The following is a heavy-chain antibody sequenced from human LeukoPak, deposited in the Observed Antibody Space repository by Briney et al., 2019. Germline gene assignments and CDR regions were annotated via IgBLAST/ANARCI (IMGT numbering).Heavy chain of an antibody. CDR1: GFTFSSYA. V-gene: IGHV3-23*01. D-gene: IGHD6-19*01. CDR3: ANAYSSGWYYFDY. Sequence: GGSLRLSCAASGFTFSSYAMSWVRQAPGKGLEWVSVISGSDGSTYYADSVKGRFTISRDNSKNTLYLQMNSLRAEDTAVYCCANAYSSGWYYFDYWGQGTLVTVSS. CDR2: ISGSDGST. J-gene: IGHJ4*02.